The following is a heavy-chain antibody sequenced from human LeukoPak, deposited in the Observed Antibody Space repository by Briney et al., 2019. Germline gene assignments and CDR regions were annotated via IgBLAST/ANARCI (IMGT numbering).Heavy chain of an antibody. D-gene: IGHD5-24*01. Sequence: GGSLRLSCADSGFTLSRYWMSWVRQAPGKGLEWVANIKQDGSEKYYLDSVKGRFTISRDDAKNSLYLQMNSLRAEDTAVYYCARDPTRRYDYWGQGTLVTVSS. CDR1: GFTLSRYW. V-gene: IGHV3-7*01. CDR2: IKQDGSEK. J-gene: IGHJ4*02. CDR3: ARDPTRRYDY.